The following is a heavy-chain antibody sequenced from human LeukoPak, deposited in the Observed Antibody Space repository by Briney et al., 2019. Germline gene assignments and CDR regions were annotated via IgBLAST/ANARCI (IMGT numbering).Heavy chain of an antibody. D-gene: IGHD2/OR15-2a*01. J-gene: IGHJ4*02. CDR3: ARSNSHYFDY. CDR2: IWYGGSNK. CDR1: GFTFSSYG. V-gene: IGHV3-33*01. Sequence: PGRSLRLSCAASGFTFSSYGMHWARQAPGEGLEWVAVIWYGGSNKYYADSVKGRFTISRDNSKNTLYLQMNSLRAEDTAVYYCARSNSHYFDYWGQGTLVTVSS.